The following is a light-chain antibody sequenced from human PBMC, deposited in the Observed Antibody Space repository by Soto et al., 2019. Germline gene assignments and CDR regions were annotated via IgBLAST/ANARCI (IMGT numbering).Light chain of an antibody. CDR3: QQYNSHPYV. V-gene: IGKV1-5*03. Sequence: DIQMTQSPSTLSASVGDRVTITCRASQSISIWLAWYQQKPGKVPSLLIYKASSLQTGVSSRFSGSGSGAEFTLTISSLQPDDFATYYCQQYNSHPYVFGQGTQLEIK. CDR2: KAS. J-gene: IGKJ2*01. CDR1: QSISIW.